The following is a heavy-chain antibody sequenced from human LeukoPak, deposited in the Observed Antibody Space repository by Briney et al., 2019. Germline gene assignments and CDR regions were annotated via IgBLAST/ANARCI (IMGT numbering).Heavy chain of an antibody. CDR3: ARTNLGKTYYDFWSGYYGDDGVDY. Sequence: GGSLRLSCAASGFTFNYYGFHWVRQAPGKGLGWVAVIYYDGSKDYYVDSVKGRFTISRDNAKNSLYLQMNSLRAEDTAVYYCARTNLGKTYYDFWSGYYGDDGVDYWGQGTLVTVSS. J-gene: IGHJ4*02. V-gene: IGHV3-33*03. CDR2: IYYDGSKD. CDR1: GFTFNYYG. D-gene: IGHD3-3*01.